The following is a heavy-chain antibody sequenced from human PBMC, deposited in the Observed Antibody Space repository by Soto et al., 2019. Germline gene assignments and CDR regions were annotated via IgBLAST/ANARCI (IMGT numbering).Heavy chain of an antibody. CDR2: IYYSGST. J-gene: IGHJ6*02. V-gene: IGHV4-59*01. Sequence: SETLSLTCTVSGGSISSYYWSWIRQPPGKGLEWIGYIYYSGSTNYNPSLKSRVTISVDTSKNQFSLKLSSVTAADTAVYYCARDFALGSSSREVYYYYGMDVWGQGTTVTVSS. CDR1: GGSISSYY. D-gene: IGHD6-6*01. CDR3: ARDFALGSSSREVYYYYGMDV.